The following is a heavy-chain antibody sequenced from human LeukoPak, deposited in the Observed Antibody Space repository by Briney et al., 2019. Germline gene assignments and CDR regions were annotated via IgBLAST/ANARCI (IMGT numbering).Heavy chain of an antibody. CDR2: INPNSGGT. D-gene: IGHD1-26*01. CDR3: ARAYSGTGMDWFDP. Sequence: GASVKVSCKASGYTFTGYYMHWLRQAPGQGLEWMGWINPNSGGTNYAQKFQGRVTMTRDTSISTAYMELSRLRSDDTAVYYCARAYSGTGMDWFDPWGQGTLVTVSS. CDR1: GYTFTGYY. J-gene: IGHJ5*02. V-gene: IGHV1-2*02.